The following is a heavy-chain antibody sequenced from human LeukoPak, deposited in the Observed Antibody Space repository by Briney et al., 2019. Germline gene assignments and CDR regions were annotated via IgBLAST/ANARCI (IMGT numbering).Heavy chain of an antibody. V-gene: IGHV4-39*01. D-gene: IGHD1-1*01. CDR2: VFHSGNT. CDR3: ARQIVGTSWNYYYSYIDV. CDR1: GGSIISSLYH. J-gene: IGHJ6*03. Sequence: SETLSLTCSVSGGSIISSLYHWGWLRQAPGKGLQWIGNVFHSGNTYYSPSLQSRVAISIDTSKNRFPLKLTSVTAADTAVYYCARQIVGTSWNYYYSYIDVWGNGTSVSVSS.